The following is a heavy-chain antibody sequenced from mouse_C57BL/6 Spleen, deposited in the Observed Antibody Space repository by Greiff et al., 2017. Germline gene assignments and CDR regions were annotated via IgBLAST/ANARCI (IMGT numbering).Heavy chain of an antibody. J-gene: IGHJ3*01. CDR2: IYPGSGST. CDR1: GYTFTSYW. Sequence: QVQLQQSGAELVKPGASVKMSCKASGYTFTSYWITWVKQRPGQGLEWIGDIYPGSGSTNYNEKFKSKATLTVDTSSSTAYMQLSSLTSEDSAVYYCARGGDGSAWFAYWGQGTLVTVSA. CDR3: ARGGDGSAWFAY. V-gene: IGHV1-55*01. D-gene: IGHD2-3*01.